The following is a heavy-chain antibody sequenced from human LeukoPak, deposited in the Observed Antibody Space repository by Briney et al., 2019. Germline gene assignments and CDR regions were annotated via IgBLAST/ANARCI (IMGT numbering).Heavy chain of an antibody. V-gene: IGHV3-23*01. CDR3: AKDPNGVYVGAFDS. J-gene: IGHJ3*01. D-gene: IGHD5/OR15-5a*01. Sequence: GGSLRLSCAASGLTFSNYAMTWVRQAPGKGLEWVSSITAGGGTSYTDSVKGRFTVYRDNSKNTLYLQMNSLRAGDTALYYCAKDPNGVYVGAFDSWGQGTMVTVSS. CDR1: GLTFSNYA. CDR2: ITAGGGT.